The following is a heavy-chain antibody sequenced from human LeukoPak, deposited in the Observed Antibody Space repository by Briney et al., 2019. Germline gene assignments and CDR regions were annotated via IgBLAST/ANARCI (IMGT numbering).Heavy chain of an antibody. J-gene: IGHJ6*02. D-gene: IGHD5-12*01. Sequence: ASVKVSCTASGYTFTSYGISWVRQAPGQGLEWMGWISAYNGNTNYAQKLQGRVTMTTDTSTSTAYMELRSLRSDDTAVYYCARDQANSGHPYYGMDVWGQGTTVTVSS. CDR3: ARDQANSGHPYYGMDV. CDR1: GYTFTSYG. V-gene: IGHV1-18*01. CDR2: ISAYNGNT.